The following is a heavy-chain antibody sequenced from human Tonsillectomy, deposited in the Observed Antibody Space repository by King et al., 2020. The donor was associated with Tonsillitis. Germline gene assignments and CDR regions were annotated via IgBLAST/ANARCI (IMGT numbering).Heavy chain of an antibody. V-gene: IGHV4-4*07. D-gene: IGHD3-3*01. CDR2: IYTSGTT. Sequence: VQLQESGPGLVRPSETLSLTCTVSGGSINNYYWSWIRQPAGKGLEWIGRIYTSGTTNYNPSLKIRVTISVDTSKNQFSLRLSSVTAADTAVYYCAAHTFYDFWSGHNFDYWGQGTLVTVSA. CDR3: AAHTFYDFWSGHNFDY. J-gene: IGHJ4*02. CDR1: GGSINNYY.